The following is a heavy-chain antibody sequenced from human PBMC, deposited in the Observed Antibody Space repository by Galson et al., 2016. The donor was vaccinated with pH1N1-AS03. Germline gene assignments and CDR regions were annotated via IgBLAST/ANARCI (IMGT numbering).Heavy chain of an antibody. J-gene: IGHJ3*02. CDR2: INSDGSGT. V-gene: IGHV3-74*03. Sequence: SLRLSCAASGATFSYYWMHWVRQAPGKGLVWVSGINSDGSGTMYADSVKGRFTISRDNAKNTLYLQMNSLRAEDTAIYYCSRDPRTAFDIWGQGTTVTVSS. CDR3: SRDPRTAFDI. CDR1: GATFSYYW.